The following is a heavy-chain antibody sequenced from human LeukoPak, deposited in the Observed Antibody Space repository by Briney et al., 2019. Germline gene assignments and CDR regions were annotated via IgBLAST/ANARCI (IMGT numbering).Heavy chain of an antibody. D-gene: IGHD1-7*01. J-gene: IGHJ4*02. CDR3: ARDYGNYQYYFDY. CDR2: ISYDGRNK. CDR1: GFIFSSYP. Sequence: GGSLRLSCAASGFIFSSYPMHWVRQAPGRGLEWVAIISYDGRNKYYADSVKGRFTISRDNSKSTLYLQMNSLGAEDTAVYYCARDYGNYQYYFDYWGQGTLVTVSS. V-gene: IGHV3-30*04.